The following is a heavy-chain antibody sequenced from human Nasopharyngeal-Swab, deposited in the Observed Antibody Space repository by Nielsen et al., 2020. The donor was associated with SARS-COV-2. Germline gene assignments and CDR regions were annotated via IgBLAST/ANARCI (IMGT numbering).Heavy chain of an antibody. J-gene: IGHJ5*02. V-gene: IGHV3-30-3*01. CDR2: ISYDGSNK. Sequence: VRQAPGKGLEWVAVISYDGSNKYYADSVKGRFTISRDNSKNTLYLQMNSLRAEDTAVYYCARERTDGYNVSFDPYNWFDPWGQGTLVTVSS. CDR3: ARERTDGYNVSFDPYNWFDP. D-gene: IGHD5-24*01.